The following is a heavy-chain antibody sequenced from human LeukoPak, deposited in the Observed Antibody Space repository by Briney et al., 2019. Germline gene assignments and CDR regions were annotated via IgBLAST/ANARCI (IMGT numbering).Heavy chain of an antibody. CDR1: GFTFSSYS. V-gene: IGHV3-21*01. Sequence: GGSLRLSCAASGFTFSSYSMNWVRQAPGKGLEWVSSISSSSSYIYYADSVKGRFTISRDNAKNSLYLQMNSLRAEDTAVYYCARDRGSLYYYYYMDVWAKGPRSPSP. D-gene: IGHD3-10*01. J-gene: IGHJ6*03. CDR3: ARDRGSLYYYYYMDV. CDR2: ISSSSSYI.